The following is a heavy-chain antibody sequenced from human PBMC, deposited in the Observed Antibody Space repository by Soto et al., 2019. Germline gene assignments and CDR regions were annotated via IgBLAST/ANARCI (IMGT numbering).Heavy chain of an antibody. CDR1: GYTFTNYY. V-gene: IGHV1-46*01. D-gene: IGHD2-15*01. Sequence: ASVKVSCKTSGYTFTNYYIHWVRQAPGQGLEWMGVINPSGISTTYAQKFQGRVTMTRDTPTSTVYMDLSSLRPEDTAVYFCARVPVSYRAPCSGGSCYLFDYWGQGTLVTVSS. CDR3: ARVPVSYRAPCSGGSCYLFDY. J-gene: IGHJ4*02. CDR2: INPSGIST.